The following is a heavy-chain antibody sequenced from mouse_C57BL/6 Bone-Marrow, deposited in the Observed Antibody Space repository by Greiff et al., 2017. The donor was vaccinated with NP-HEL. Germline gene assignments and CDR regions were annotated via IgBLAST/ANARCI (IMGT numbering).Heavy chain of an antibody. CDR1: GFTFSSYG. J-gene: IGHJ3*01. V-gene: IGHV5-6*01. D-gene: IGHD1-3*01. CDR2: ISSGGSYT. Sequence: EVQLVESGGDLVKPGGSLKLSCAASGFTFSSYGMSWVRQTPDKRLEWVATISSGGSYTYYTDNVKGRFTMTGDNAKNTLYLQMSSLKSEDTAMYYCARRRVVLSWFAYWGQGTLVTVSA. CDR3: ARRRVVLSWFAY.